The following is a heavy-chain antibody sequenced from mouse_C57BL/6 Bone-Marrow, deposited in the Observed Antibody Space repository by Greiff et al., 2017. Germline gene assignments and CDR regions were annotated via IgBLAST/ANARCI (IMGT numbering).Heavy chain of an antibody. V-gene: IGHV7-1*01. CDR3: ARDEDYGSSYAWFAY. Sequence: EVNVVESGGGLVQSGRSLRLSCATSGFTFSDFYMEWVRQAPGKGLEWIAASRNKANDYTTEYSASVKGRFIVSRDTSQSILYLQMNALRAEDTAIYYCARDEDYGSSYAWFAYWGQGTLVTVSA. CDR1: GFTFSDFY. D-gene: IGHD1-1*01. CDR2: SRNKANDYTT. J-gene: IGHJ3*01.